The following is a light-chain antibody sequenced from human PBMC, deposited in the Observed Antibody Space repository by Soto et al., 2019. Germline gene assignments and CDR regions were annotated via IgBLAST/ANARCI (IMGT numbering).Light chain of an antibody. J-gene: IGKJ1*01. V-gene: IGKV3-20*01. CDR2: DAS. CDR3: QQYGRSPWT. Sequence: ESVLTQSPGNLSLSPGERATLSCRASQSVSSSYLAWYQQKPGQAPRLLIYDASNRATGIPDRFSGSGSGTDFTLIISRLEPEDFAVYYSQQYGRSPWTFGQGTMVDIK. CDR1: QSVSSSY.